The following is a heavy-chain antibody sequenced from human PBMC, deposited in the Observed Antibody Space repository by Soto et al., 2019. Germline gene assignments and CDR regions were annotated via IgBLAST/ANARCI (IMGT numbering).Heavy chain of an antibody. V-gene: IGHV1-8*01. CDR3: ASGAYCSSTSCYRDYYGMDV. J-gene: IGHJ6*02. Sequence: QVQLVQSGAEVKKPGASVKVSCKASGYTFTSYDINWVRQATGQGLEWMGWMNPNSGNTGYAQKFQGRVTMNRNTSISTAYMELSSLRSDDTAVYYCASGAYCSSTSCYRDYYGMDVWGQGTTVTVSS. CDR2: MNPNSGNT. D-gene: IGHD2-2*02. CDR1: GYTFTSYD.